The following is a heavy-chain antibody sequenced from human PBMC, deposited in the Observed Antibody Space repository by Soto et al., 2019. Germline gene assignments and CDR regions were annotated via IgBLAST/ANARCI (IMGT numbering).Heavy chain of an antibody. CDR2: VNPKSGET. Sequence: QVQLVQSGAEVKKPGASVKVSCKASGYTFSSNDIYWMRQATGQGLECMGWVNPKSGETRYAPKFQDRVMMTTKTSIYTAYLELTRLTSADTAVYYCARGRPGGGVKRSWFDPWGQGTLVTVSS. J-gene: IGHJ5*02. V-gene: IGHV1-8*01. CDR3: ARGRPGGGVKRSWFDP. CDR1: GYTFSSND. D-gene: IGHD2-8*02.